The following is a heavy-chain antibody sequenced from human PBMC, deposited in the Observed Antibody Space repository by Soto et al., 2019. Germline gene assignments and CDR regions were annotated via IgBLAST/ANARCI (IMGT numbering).Heavy chain of an antibody. D-gene: IGHD6-13*01. CDR2: INPNSGGT. V-gene: IGHV1-2*02. CDR3: ATGYSSSWVDY. CDR1: GNSFVTYA. Sequence: ASVKVSCKSSGNSFVTYAIHWVRQAPGQGLEWMGWINPNSGGTNYAQKFQGRVTMTRDTSISTAYMELSRLRSDDTAVYYCATGYSSSWVDYWGQGTLVTVSS. J-gene: IGHJ4*02.